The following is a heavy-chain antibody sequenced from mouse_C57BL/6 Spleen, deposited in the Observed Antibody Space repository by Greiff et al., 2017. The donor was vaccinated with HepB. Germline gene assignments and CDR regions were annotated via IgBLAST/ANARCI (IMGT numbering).Heavy chain of an antibody. V-gene: IGHV1-55*01. D-gene: IGHD1-1*01. CDR1: GYTFTSYW. J-gene: IGHJ3*01. CDR3: ARGGYYGGAWFAY. Sequence: QVQLQQPGAELVKPGASVKMSCKASGYTFTSYWITWVKQRPGQGLEWIGDIYPGSGSTNYNEKFKSKATLTADTSSSTAYMQLSSLTSEDSAVYYCARGGYYGGAWFAYWGQGTLVTVSA. CDR2: IYPGSGST.